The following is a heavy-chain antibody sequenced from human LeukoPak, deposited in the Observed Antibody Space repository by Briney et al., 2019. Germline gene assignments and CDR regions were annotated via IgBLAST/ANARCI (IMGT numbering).Heavy chain of an antibody. J-gene: IGHJ3*01. D-gene: IGHD1-26*01. V-gene: IGHV3-7*01. CDR3: ARIISGIYYGDAFDV. Sequence: GGSLRLSCAASGFTFRSYWMTWVRQPPGNGLEWVANIKEDGSQKYYVDSVQGRFTISRDNAKNSLYLHMDSLRAEDRAVYYCARIISGIYYGDAFDVWGQGTIVTVSS. CDR2: IKEDGSQK. CDR1: GFTFRSYW.